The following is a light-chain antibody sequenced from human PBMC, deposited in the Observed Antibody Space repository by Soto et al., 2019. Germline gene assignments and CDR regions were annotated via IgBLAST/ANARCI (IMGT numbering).Light chain of an antibody. V-gene: IGKV1-33*01. Sequence: DIQMTQSPSSLSASVGDRVTITCQASQDISNYLNWYQQKPVKAPKLLIYDASNLETGVPSRFSGSGSGTDFTFTISSLQPEDIATYYCQESYSTSFGQGTKVDIK. CDR1: QDISNY. CDR2: DAS. J-gene: IGKJ1*01. CDR3: QESYSTS.